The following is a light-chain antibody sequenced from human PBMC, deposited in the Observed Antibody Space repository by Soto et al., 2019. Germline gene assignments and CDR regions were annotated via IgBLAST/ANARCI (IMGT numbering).Light chain of an antibody. CDR3: AAWDDSLSGPV. V-gene: IGLV1-47*01. Sequence: QSVLTQPPSASGTHGQRVTISCSGSSSNIGSNYVYWYQQLPVTAPKLLIYRNNQRPSGVPDRFSGSKSGTSASLAISGLRSEDEADYYCAAWDDSLSGPVFGGGTKITVL. J-gene: IGLJ2*01. CDR1: SSNIGSNY. CDR2: RNN.